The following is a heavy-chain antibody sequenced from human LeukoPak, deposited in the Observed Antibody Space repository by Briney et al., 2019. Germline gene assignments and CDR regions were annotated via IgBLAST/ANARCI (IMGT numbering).Heavy chain of an antibody. D-gene: IGHD1-14*01. V-gene: IGHV3-21*06. J-gene: IGHJ4*02. CDR2: IGPTGSDR. CDR3: ATETNGRHYDY. Sequence: PGGSLRLSRTASGLTFSTSGFNWVRQAPGKGLEWVASIGPTGSDRYHADSIKGRFTISSDNANNFLYLQMNSLRAVDTAVYYCATETNGRHYDYWGQGTLLTVSS. CDR1: GLTFSTSG.